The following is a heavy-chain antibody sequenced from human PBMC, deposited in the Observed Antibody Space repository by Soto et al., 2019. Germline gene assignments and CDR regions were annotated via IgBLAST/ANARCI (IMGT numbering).Heavy chain of an antibody. Sequence: GGSLRLSCAASGFTFSNAWINWVRQTPGKGLEWVGRVKSKTDGGTTDFDAPVKGRFAISRDDSKNMVYLEMNSLKTEDTAIYYCTTDSYITSIIVRFDYWGHGTLVTVSS. CDR1: GFTFSNAW. J-gene: IGHJ4*01. CDR3: TTDSYITSIIVRFDY. CDR2: VKSKTDGGTT. V-gene: IGHV3-15*07. D-gene: IGHD3-22*01.